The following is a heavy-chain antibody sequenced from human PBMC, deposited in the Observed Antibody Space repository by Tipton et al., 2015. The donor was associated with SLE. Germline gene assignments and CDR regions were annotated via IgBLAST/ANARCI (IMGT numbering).Heavy chain of an antibody. D-gene: IGHD6-13*01. Sequence: SLRLSCAASGFTFSSYAMSWVRQAPGKGLEWVSAISGSGGSTYYADSVEGRFTISRDNSKNTLYLQMNSLRAEDTAVYYCAKDLSESSSWFYFDYWGQGTLVTVSS. V-gene: IGHV3-23*01. CDR3: AKDLSESSSWFYFDY. J-gene: IGHJ4*02. CDR1: GFTFSSYA. CDR2: ISGSGGST.